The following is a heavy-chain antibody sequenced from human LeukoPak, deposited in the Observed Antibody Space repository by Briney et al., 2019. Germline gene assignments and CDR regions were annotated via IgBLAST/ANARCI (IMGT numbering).Heavy chain of an antibody. CDR1: GGTFSSYA. D-gene: IGHD3-3*01. Sequence: ASVKVSCKASGGTFSSYAISWVRQAPGQGLEWMAGIIPIFGTANYAQKFQGRVTITTDESTSTAYMELSSLRSEDTAVYYCARGGGPTVTIFGVVTPYYFDYWGQGTLVTVSS. V-gene: IGHV1-69*05. CDR2: IIPIFGTA. CDR3: ARGGGPTVTIFGVVTPYYFDY. J-gene: IGHJ4*02.